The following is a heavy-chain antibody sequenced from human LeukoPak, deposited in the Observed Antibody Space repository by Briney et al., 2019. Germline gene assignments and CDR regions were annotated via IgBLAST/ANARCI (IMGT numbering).Heavy chain of an antibody. CDR1: GFTFSSYG. V-gene: IGHV3-48*01. D-gene: IGHD1-1*01. J-gene: IGHJ4*02. CDR3: ARIKWKDY. CDR2: ISSSSSTI. Sequence: GGSLRLSCAASGFTFSSYGMHWVRQAPGKGLEWVSYISSSSSTIYYADSVKGRFTISRDNAKNSLYLQMNSLRAEDTAVYYCARIKWKDYWGQGTLVTVSS.